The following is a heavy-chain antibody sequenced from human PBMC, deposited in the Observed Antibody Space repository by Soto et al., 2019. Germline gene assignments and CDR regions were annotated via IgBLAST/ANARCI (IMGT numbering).Heavy chain of an antibody. V-gene: IGHV2-5*02. CDR2: IYWGDDK. CDR3: AHRPSYCSGGSCYSGFDY. D-gene: IGHD2-15*01. J-gene: IGHJ4*02. Sequence: QITLKESGPTLVKPTQTLTLTCTFSGFSLSTSGVGVGWIRQPPGKALEWLALIYWGDDKRYSPSLKSRLTIPKDTSKNHVVLTMTNMDPVDTATYYCAHRPSYCSGGSCYSGFDYWGQGTLVTVSS. CDR1: GFSLSTSGVG.